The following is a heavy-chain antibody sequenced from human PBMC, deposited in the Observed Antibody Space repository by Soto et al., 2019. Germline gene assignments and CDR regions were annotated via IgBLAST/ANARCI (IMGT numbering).Heavy chain of an antibody. CDR3: ASALIGIAVAGVFDH. CDR1: GLTVSSNY. Sequence: EVQLVESGGDLIQPGGSLRLSCAASGLTVSSNYMIWVRQAPGKGLEWVSVLYGAGDTYYADSVKGRFTISRDNLKNTVYLQMNSLGVEDTAVYFCASALIGIAVAGVFDHWGPGTLVTVSS. J-gene: IGHJ4*02. CDR2: LYGAGDT. V-gene: IGHV3-53*01. D-gene: IGHD6-19*01.